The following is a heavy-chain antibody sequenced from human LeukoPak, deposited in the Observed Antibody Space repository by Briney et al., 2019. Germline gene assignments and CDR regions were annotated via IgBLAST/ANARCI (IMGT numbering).Heavy chain of an antibody. V-gene: IGHV1-8*01. J-gene: IGHJ3*02. CDR1: GYTFTSYD. D-gene: IGHD3-22*01. CDR3: ARDPGLRYYYDSSNQAFDT. Sequence: ASVKVSCKASGYTFTSYDINWVRQATGQGLEWMGWMNPNSGNTGYAQKFQGRVTMTRNTSISTAYMELSSLRSEDTAVYYCARDPGLRYYYDSSNQAFDTWGQGTMVTVSS. CDR2: MNPNSGNT.